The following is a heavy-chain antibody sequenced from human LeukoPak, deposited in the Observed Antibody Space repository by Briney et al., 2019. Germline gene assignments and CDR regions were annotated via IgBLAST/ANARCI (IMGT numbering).Heavy chain of an antibody. J-gene: IGHJ4*02. CDR2: ISSSSSYI. CDR1: GFTFSSYS. Sequence: GGSLRLSCAASGFTFSSYSMNWVRQAPGKGLEWVLSISSSSSYIYYADSVKGRFTISRDNAKNSLYLQMNSLRAEDTAVYYCARWPEGYDFWSGYGFDYWGQGTLVTVSS. CDR3: ARWPEGYDFWSGYGFDY. D-gene: IGHD3-3*01. V-gene: IGHV3-21*01.